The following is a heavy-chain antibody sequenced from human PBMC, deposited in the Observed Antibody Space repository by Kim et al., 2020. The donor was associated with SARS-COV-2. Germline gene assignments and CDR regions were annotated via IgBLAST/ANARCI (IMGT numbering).Heavy chain of an antibody. CDR3: ARDRVYYDSSGYYPQGRPDY. CDR1: GGTFSSYA. D-gene: IGHD3-22*01. Sequence: SVKVSCKASGGTFSSYAISWVRQAPGQGLEWMGGIIPIFGTANYAQKFQGRVTITADESTSTAYMELSSLRSEDTAVYYCARDRVYYDSSGYYPQGRPDYWGQGTLVTVSS. J-gene: IGHJ4*02. CDR2: IIPIFGTA. V-gene: IGHV1-69*13.